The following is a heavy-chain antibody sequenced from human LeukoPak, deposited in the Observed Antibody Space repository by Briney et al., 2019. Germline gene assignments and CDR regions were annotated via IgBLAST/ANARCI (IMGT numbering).Heavy chain of an antibody. J-gene: IGHJ4*02. CDR3: ARLKGYCSNGVCYTILFDF. D-gene: IGHD2-8*01. V-gene: IGHV4-30-4*01. CDR2: IFYSGST. CDR1: GGSISSDDYY. Sequence: SETLSLTCTVSGGSISSDDYYWSWIRQPPGKGLEWTGYIFYSGSTYYNPSLKSRVTISVDTSKNQFSLKLRSVTAADTAVYYCARLKGYCSNGVCYTILFDFWGQGTLVTVSS.